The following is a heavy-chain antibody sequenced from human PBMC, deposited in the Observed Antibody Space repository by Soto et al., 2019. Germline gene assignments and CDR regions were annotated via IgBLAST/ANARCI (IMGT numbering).Heavy chain of an antibody. Sequence: PGGSLRLSCAASGFTFSSYAMSWVRQAPGKGLEWVSAISGSGGSTYYADSVKGRFTISRDNSKNSLYLQMNSLRPEDTGLYYCVKDMSYGSSSSFHHWGQGTQVTVSS. V-gene: IGHV3-23*01. D-gene: IGHD6-6*01. CDR2: ISGSGGST. J-gene: IGHJ4*02. CDR3: VKDMSYGSSSSFHH. CDR1: GFTFSSYA.